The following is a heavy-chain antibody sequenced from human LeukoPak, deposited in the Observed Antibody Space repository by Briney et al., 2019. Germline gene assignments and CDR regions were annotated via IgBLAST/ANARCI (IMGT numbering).Heavy chain of an antibody. D-gene: IGHD5-18*01. CDR1: GGSFSGYY. CDR2: INHSGST. Sequence: PSETLSLTCAVYGGSFSGYYWSWIRQPPGKGLEWIGEINHSGSTNYNPSLKSRVTISVDTSKNQFSLKLSSVTAADTAVYYCARVTGDSSGPRWYYYYGMDVWGQGTTVTVFS. V-gene: IGHV4-34*01. CDR3: ARVTGDSSGPRWYYYYGMDV. J-gene: IGHJ6*02.